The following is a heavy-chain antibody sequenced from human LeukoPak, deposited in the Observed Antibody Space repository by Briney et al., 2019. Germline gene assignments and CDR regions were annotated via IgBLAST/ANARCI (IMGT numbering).Heavy chain of an antibody. CDR2: IYSDNT. V-gene: IGHV3-53*01. D-gene: IGHD3-22*01. Sequence: PGGSLRLSCTVSGFTVSSNSMSWVRQAPGKGLEWVSFIYSDNTHYSDSVKGRCTISRDNLKNVLYLQMNSLKVEDTALYYCARGLFLSGYLDAFDIWGQGTVVTVSS. CDR3: ARGLFLSGYLDAFDI. J-gene: IGHJ3*02. CDR1: GFTVSSNS.